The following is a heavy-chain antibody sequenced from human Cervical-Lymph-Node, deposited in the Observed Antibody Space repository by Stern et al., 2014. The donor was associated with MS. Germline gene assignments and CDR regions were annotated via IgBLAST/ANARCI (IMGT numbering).Heavy chain of an antibody. Sequence: QLVESGGGVVQPGRSLRLSCAASGFTFSNYGMPWVRQAPGKGLEWLAVIWYDGNKKYYADSVKGRFSISRYNSKNTLFRQMSSLTAEDTALYYCARGNWNYEGMGYWGQGTLVTVSS. CDR2: IWYDGNKK. J-gene: IGHJ4*02. D-gene: IGHD1-7*01. CDR3: ARGNWNYEGMGY. V-gene: IGHV3-33*01. CDR1: GFTFSNYG.